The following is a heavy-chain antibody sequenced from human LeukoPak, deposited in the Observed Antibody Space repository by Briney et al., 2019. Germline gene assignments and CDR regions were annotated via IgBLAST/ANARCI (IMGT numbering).Heavy chain of an antibody. CDR3: ARHSQQYHDRPFDI. Sequence: TPSETLSLTCTVSGVSISSYYWTWIRQLPGKGLEWIGYIYYSGSTNYNPSLRSRVTMSVDTSKNQFSLRLSSVTAADTAVYYCARHSQQYHDRPFDIWGQGTMVTVSS. V-gene: IGHV4-59*01. CDR2: IYYSGST. J-gene: IGHJ3*02. CDR1: GVSISSYY. D-gene: IGHD3-22*01.